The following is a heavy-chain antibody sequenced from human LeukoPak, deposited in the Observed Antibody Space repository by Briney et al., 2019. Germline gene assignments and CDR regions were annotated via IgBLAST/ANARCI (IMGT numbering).Heavy chain of an antibody. CDR2: IHYDGTT. V-gene: IGHV4-34*01. D-gene: IGHD6-19*01. Sequence: KPSETLSLTCAVYGGSFSGYHWSWIRQPPGKGLDWIGEIHYDGTTNYNPSLKNRVTIAVDMSKSQFSVTLTSVTAADTGVYFCARGPHQQWPPMQYWGQGSLVTVSS. CDR1: GGSFSGYH. J-gene: IGHJ4*02. CDR3: ARGPHQQWPPMQY.